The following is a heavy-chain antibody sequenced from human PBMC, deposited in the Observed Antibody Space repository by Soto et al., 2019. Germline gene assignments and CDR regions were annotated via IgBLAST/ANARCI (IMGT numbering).Heavy chain of an antibody. CDR2: IKSKTDGGTT. V-gene: IGHV3-15*01. J-gene: IGHJ4*02. Sequence: GGSLRLSCAASGFTFSNAWMSWVRQAPGKGLEWVGRIKSKTDGGTTDYAAPVKGRFTISRDDSKNTLYLQMNSLKTEDTAVYYCTTSLDGRGYSGYDSGVEEFDYWGQGTLVTVSS. CDR1: GFTFSNAW. CDR3: TTSLDGRGYSGYDSGVEEFDY. D-gene: IGHD5-12*01.